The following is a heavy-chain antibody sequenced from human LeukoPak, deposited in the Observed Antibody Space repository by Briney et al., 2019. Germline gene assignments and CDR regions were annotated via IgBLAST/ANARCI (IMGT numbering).Heavy chain of an antibody. CDR2: IKQDGREK. V-gene: IGHV3-7*03. CDR3: TSGLSVRRSNNTPVDY. J-gene: IGHJ4*02. D-gene: IGHD1-1*01. Sequence: WGSLRLSCAAPGFTFSSNWMSWVRQAPGKGLELVANIKQDGREKYYVDSVKGRFTISRDNAKNSLYLQMNSLNTEDTAVYYCTSGLSVRRSNNTPVDYWGQGTLVTVSS. CDR1: GFTFSSNW.